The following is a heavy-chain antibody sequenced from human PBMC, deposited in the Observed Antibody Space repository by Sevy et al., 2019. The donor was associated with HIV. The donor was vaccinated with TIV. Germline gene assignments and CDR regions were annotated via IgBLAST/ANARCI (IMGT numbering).Heavy chain of an antibody. D-gene: IGHD3-10*01. CDR1: GGSISSGDYY. CDR3: VTQGWHYGSGSYYNGDY. CDR2: TYSSGST. V-gene: IGHV4-30-4*01. Sequence: SEILSLTCTVSGGSISSGDYYWSWIRQPPGKGLKWIGYTYSSGSTYYNPSLKSRVTISVDTSKNQYSLKLSSVTAADTAVYYAVTQGWHYGSGSYYNGDYWGQGTLVTVSS. J-gene: IGHJ4*02.